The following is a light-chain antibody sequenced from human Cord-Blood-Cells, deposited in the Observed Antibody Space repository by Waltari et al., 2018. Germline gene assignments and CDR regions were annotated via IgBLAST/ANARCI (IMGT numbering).Light chain of an antibody. CDR3: QSADSSGTYV. Sequence: SYELTQPPSVSVSPGQTARIPCSGDALPKQYAYWYQQKTGQAPVLVIYKDSERPSGIPERFSGSSSGTTVTLTISGVQAEDEADYYCQSADSSGTYVFGTGTKVTVL. CDR2: KDS. CDR1: ALPKQY. V-gene: IGLV3-25*03. J-gene: IGLJ1*01.